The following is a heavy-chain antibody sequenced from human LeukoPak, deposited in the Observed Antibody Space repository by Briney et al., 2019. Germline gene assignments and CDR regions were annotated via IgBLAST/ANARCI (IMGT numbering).Heavy chain of an antibody. Sequence: SETLSLTCTVSGASIARDGYYWSWIRQPPGKCLEWIGYIYYSGNSYYHPSLKSRVTISIDTSKNQFSLRLNTVTAADPAVYYCARDSHGDYDIYFDSWGQGTLVTVSS. CDR2: IYYSGNS. D-gene: IGHD3-9*01. V-gene: IGHV4-30-4*08. CDR3: ARDSHGDYDIYFDS. J-gene: IGHJ4*02. CDR1: GASIARDGYY.